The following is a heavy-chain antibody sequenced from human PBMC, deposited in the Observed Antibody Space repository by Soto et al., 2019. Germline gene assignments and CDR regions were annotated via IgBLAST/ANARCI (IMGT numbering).Heavy chain of an antibody. J-gene: IGHJ4*02. CDR1: GYTFTGYA. D-gene: IGHD3-22*01. CDR3: ARDTSGYSPLDY. V-gene: IGHV1-3*01. CDR2: INVGDGNT. Sequence: ASVKVSCKASGYTFTGYAIHWVRQAPGQRLEWMGRINVGDGNTKYSQRFQGRVTLSRDTSASTAYMELSSLRSEDTAVYYCARDTSGYSPLDYWGQGTLVTVSS.